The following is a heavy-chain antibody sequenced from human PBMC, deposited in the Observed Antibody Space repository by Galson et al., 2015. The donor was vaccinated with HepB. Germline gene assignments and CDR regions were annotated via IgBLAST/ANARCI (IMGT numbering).Heavy chain of an antibody. J-gene: IGHJ4*02. CDR1: GFTFSNAW. CDR2: IKSKTDGGTT. D-gene: IGHD3-22*01. V-gene: IGHV3-15*01. CDR3: TTAGYYDSSGYYPPFGY. Sequence: SLRLSCAASGFTFSNAWMSWVRQAPGKGLEWVGRIKSKTDGGTTDYAAPVKGRFTISRDDSKNTLYLQMNSLKTEDTAVYYCTTAGYYDSSGYYPPFGYWGQGTLVTVSS.